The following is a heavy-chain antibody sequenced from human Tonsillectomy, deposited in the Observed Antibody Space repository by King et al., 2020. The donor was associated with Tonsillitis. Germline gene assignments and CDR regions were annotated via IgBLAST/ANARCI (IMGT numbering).Heavy chain of an antibody. Sequence: VQLVESGGGVVQPGRSLRLSCAASGFTFSSYGMHWVRQAPGKGLEWVAVISDDGSNKYYADSVKGRFTISRDNSKNTLYLQMNSLRAEDTAVYYCAKAQSDSYESEIDYWGQGTLVTVSS. D-gene: IGHD3-22*01. CDR3: AKAQSDSYESEIDY. J-gene: IGHJ4*02. CDR1: GFTFSSYG. V-gene: IGHV3-30*18. CDR2: ISDDGSNK.